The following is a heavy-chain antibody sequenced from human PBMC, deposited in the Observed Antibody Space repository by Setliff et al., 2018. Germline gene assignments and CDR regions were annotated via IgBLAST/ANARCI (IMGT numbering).Heavy chain of an antibody. J-gene: IGHJ4*02. CDR1: GFTFSTYR. CDR3: ARTCSGSGCYAGLES. Sequence: GGSLRLSCAASGFTFSTYRMHRVRQAPGKGLEWVAVIWDDGGNKYHADSVKGRFTISRDNSKNTLYLQMNSLRPEDTAVYYCARTCSGSGCYAGLESWGQGTPVTVSS. CDR2: IWDDGGNK. D-gene: IGHD2-15*01. V-gene: IGHV3-33*08.